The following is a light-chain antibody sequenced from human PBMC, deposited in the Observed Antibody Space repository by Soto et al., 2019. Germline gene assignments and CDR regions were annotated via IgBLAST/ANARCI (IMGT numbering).Light chain of an antibody. Sequence: QTVVTQEPAFSVSPGGTVTLTCGLSSGSVSSSHYPSWYQLTPGQAPRNLIYTTYIRSSGVPDRFSGSILGSKAALTITGAQADDESEYYCMLYLNGGPVVFGGGTKVTVL. CDR1: SGSVSSSHY. J-gene: IGLJ2*01. V-gene: IGLV8-61*01. CDR3: MLYLNGGPVV. CDR2: TTY.